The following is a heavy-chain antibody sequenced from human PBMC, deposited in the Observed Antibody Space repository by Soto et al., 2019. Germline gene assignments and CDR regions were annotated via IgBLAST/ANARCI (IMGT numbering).Heavy chain of an antibody. J-gene: IGHJ4*02. CDR3: AREWGYGGNYVY. D-gene: IGHD4-17*01. CDR1: GGTFSSYA. Sequence: QVQLVQSGAEVKKPGSSVKVSCKASGGTFSSYAISWVRQAPGQGLEWMGGIIPIFGTANYAQKFQGRVMIXAXVSTSTAYMELSSLRSEDTAVYYCAREWGYGGNYVYWGQGTLVTVSS. V-gene: IGHV1-69*12. CDR2: IIPIFGTA.